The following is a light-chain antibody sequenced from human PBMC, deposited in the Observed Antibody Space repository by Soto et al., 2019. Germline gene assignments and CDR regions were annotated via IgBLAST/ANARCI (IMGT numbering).Light chain of an antibody. CDR3: QQYYSTPFT. V-gene: IGKV4-1*01. J-gene: IGKJ3*01. CDR1: QSVLYNSNNKNY. Sequence: DIVMTQSPDSLAVSLGERATINCKSSQSVLYNSNNKNYLAWYQQKPGQPPKLLIYWASTRESGVPDRFSGSGSGTGFTLTISSLQAEDVAGYYCQQYYSTPFTFGPGTKVDIK. CDR2: WAS.